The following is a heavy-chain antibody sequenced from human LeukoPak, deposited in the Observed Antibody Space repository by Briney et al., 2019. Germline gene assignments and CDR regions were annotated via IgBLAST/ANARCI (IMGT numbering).Heavy chain of an antibody. CDR3: ARHRSIAAAGNYYYYMDV. V-gene: IGHV3-7*01. Sequence: GGSLRLSCAASGFTFSSYWMSWVRQAPGKGLEWVAKIKQDGSEKYYVDSVKGRLTISRDNAKNSLFLQMNSLRVEDTAVYYCARHRSIAAAGNYYYYMDVWGKGTTVTVSS. J-gene: IGHJ6*03. CDR1: GFTFSSYW. CDR2: IKQDGSEK. D-gene: IGHD6-13*01.